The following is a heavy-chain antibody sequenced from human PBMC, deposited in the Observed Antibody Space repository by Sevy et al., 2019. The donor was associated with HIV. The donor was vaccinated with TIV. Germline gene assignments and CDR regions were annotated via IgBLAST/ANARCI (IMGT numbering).Heavy chain of an antibody. CDR3: AKGPYSGYDSNYFAS. CDR2: FGVNGGGT. J-gene: IGHJ4*02. D-gene: IGHD5-12*01. Sequence: GGSLRLSGAASGFIFSNFAMSWVRQAPGKGREWVSGFGVNGGGTYYADSVRGRFTISRDNSKNTLYLQMNSLRAEDTAVYYCAKGPYSGYDSNYFASWGQGTLVTVSS. CDR1: GFIFSNFA. V-gene: IGHV3-23*01.